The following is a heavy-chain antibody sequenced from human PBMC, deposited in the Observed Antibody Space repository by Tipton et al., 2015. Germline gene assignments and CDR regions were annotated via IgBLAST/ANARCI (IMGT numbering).Heavy chain of an antibody. V-gene: IGHV4-34*01. Sequence: TLSLTCAVYGGSFSGYYWSWIRQTPGEGLEWIGEINDSGSTNYNPSLKTRVTISGDTSKNQFSLELNSVTAADTAVYYCARERENSYGSLDHWGQGSLVTVSS. CDR3: ARERENSYGSLDH. D-gene: IGHD3-16*01. CDR2: INDSGST. J-gene: IGHJ4*02. CDR1: GGSFSGYY.